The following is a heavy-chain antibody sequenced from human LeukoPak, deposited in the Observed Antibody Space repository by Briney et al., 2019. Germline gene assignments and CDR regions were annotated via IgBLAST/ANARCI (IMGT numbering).Heavy chain of an antibody. CDR1: GGSISSSSYY. J-gene: IGHJ4*02. CDR3: ARRSDFWSGYTFDY. Sequence: SETLSLTCTVSGGSISSSSYYLGWIRQPPGKGLEWIGSIYYSGSTYYNPSLKSRVTISVDTSKNQFSLKLSSVTAADTAVYYCARRSDFWSGYTFDYWGQGTLVTVSS. CDR2: IYYSGST. V-gene: IGHV4-39*01. D-gene: IGHD3-3*01.